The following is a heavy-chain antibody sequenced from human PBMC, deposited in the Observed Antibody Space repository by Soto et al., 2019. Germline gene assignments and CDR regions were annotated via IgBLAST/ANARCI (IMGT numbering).Heavy chain of an antibody. D-gene: IGHD5-18*01. V-gene: IGHV1-69*04. CDR1: GGTFSSYT. Sequence: GASVKVSCKASGGTFSSYTISWVRQAPGQGLEWMGRIIPILGIANYAQKFQGRVTITADKSTSTAYMELSSLRSEDTAVYYCARDPQYRYGPFPNWFDPWGQGTLVTVSS. CDR3: ARDPQYRYGPFPNWFDP. J-gene: IGHJ5*02. CDR2: IIPILGIA.